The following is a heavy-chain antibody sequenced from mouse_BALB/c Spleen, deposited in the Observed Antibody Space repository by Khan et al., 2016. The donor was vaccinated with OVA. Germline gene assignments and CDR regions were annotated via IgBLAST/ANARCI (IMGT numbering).Heavy chain of an antibody. V-gene: IGHV9-3-1*01. CDR1: GYTFTNYG. CDR2: INTFTGEP. D-gene: IGHD2-14*01. CDR3: RRREYYRSFAY. J-gene: IGHJ3*01. Sequence: QIQLVQSGPELKKPGESVKISCKASGYTFTNYGMDWVKQAPGKGLKWMGWINTFTGEPTYDDDFKGRFAFSLETSASTAYLQINNLKNEDTATYFCRRREYYRSFAYWGQGTLVTVFA.